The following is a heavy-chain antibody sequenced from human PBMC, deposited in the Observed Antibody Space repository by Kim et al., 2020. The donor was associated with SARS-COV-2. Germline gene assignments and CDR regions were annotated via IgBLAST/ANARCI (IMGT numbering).Heavy chain of an antibody. J-gene: IGHJ6*02. CDR3: AKAQQPYYYYGMDV. D-gene: IGHD5-18*01. CDR2: ISGSGGST. CDR1: GFTFSSYA. V-gene: IGHV3-23*01. Sequence: GGSLRLSCAASGFTFSSYAMSWVRQAPGKGLEWVSAISGSGGSTYYADSVKGRFTISRDNSKNTLYLQMNSLRAEDTAVYYCAKAQQPYYYYGMDVWGQGTTVTVSS.